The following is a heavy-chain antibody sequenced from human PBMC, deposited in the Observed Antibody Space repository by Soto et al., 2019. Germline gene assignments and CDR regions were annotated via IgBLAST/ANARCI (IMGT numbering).Heavy chain of an antibody. CDR3: ARAQIPAARNYYYFYYMDV. V-gene: IGHV1-2*04. D-gene: IGHD6-13*01. Sequence: QVQLVQSGAEVKKPGASVKVSCKASGYTFTGYYMHWVRQAPGQGLEWMGWINPNRGGTNYAQKCQGWVTMTRDPSISTAYMELSRLRADDTAVYYCARAQIPAARNYYYFYYMDVWGKGTPVTVSS. CDR1: GYTFTGYY. CDR2: INPNRGGT. J-gene: IGHJ6*03.